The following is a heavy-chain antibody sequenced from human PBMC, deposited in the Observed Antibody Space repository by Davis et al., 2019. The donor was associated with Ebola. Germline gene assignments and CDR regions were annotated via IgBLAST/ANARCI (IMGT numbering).Heavy chain of an antibody. CDR1: GDSISNTNAA. D-gene: IGHD1-1*01. J-gene: IGHJ4*02. CDR2: TYYRSKWYH. CDR3: AKGNFSLIDS. V-gene: IGHV6-1*01. Sequence: PSETLSLTCAVSGDSISNTNAAWIWLRQSPSRGLEWLGRTYYRSKWYHDYAASVQSRMTIKPDTSRNQFSLQLNSVTPEDTAVYYCAKGNFSLIDSWGQGTLVTVSS.